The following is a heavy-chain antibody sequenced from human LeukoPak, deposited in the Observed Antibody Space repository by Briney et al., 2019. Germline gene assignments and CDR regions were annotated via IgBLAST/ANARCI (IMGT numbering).Heavy chain of an antibody. CDR3: ARAGFYDTTWYQ. J-gene: IGHJ4*02. V-gene: IGHV3-7*01. D-gene: IGHD3-22*01. CDR2: INQDGSEK. Sequence: PGGSLRLSCAASGFIFSNHWMSWVRQAPGKGLEWVANINQDGSEKRYVDSVKGRFTISRDNAKKLLYLQLNSLRAEDTALYYCARAGFYDTTWYQWGQGTLVTVSS. CDR1: GFIFSNHW.